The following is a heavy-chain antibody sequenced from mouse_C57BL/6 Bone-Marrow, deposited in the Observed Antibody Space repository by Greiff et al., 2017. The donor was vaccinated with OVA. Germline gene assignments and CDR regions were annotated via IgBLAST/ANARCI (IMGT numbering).Heavy chain of an antibody. J-gene: IGHJ3*01. D-gene: IGHD2-4*01. CDR2: IWWDDDK. V-gene: IGHV8-8*01. Sequence: QVTLKESGPGILQPSQTLSLTCSFSGFSLSTFGMGVGWIRQPSGKGLEWLAHIWWDDDKYYNPALKSRLTISKDTSKNQVFLKIANVDTADTATYYCGLGGRVIYYDYDGLAYWGQGTLVTVSA. CDR1: GFSLSTFGMG. CDR3: GLGGRVIYYDYDGLAY.